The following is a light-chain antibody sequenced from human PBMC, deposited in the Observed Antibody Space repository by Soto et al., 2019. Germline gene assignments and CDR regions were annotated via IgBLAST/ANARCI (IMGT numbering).Light chain of an antibody. Sequence: EIVLTQSPGTLSLSPGERATLSCRASQSVSSSYLAWYQQKPGQAPSLLIYGASSRATGIPDRFSGSGSGTDFTLTISRLEPEDFAVYYCQQYGSSPRYTFGQGTKLESK. CDR1: QSVSSSY. V-gene: IGKV3-20*01. CDR2: GAS. CDR3: QQYGSSPRYT. J-gene: IGKJ2*01.